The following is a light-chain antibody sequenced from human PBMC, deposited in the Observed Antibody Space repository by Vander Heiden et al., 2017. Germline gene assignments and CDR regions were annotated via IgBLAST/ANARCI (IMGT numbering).Light chain of an antibody. CDR2: DAS. CDR1: QSVNNN. CDR3: QQYNNWPPWT. V-gene: IGKV3-15*01. J-gene: IGKJ1*01. Sequence: ELVLTQSSASLPVSPGERATLSCRASQSVNNNLAWYQQKPGQAPRRLIYDASARVTGIPGRFSGSGSGTEFTLSISSLQSEDFAVYYCQQYNNWPPWTFGQGTKVEVK.